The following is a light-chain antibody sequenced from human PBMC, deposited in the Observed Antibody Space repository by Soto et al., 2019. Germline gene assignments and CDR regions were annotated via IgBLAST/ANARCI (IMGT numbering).Light chain of an antibody. J-gene: IGKJ1*01. V-gene: IGKV1-5*03. CDR3: QQYHDNWT. CDR1: QSISSW. Sequence: DIQMTQSPSTLSASVGDRVTITCRASQSISSWLAWYQQKPGTAPKLLIYKASTLQTGVPSRFSGSGSGTEFTLTISSLQPDDFATYYCQQYHDNWTFGQGTKVEIK. CDR2: KAS.